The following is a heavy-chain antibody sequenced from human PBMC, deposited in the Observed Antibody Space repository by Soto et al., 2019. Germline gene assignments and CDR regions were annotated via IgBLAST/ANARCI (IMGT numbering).Heavy chain of an antibody. CDR1: GFTFSNYA. D-gene: IGHD3-10*01. V-gene: IGHV3-23*01. J-gene: IGHJ4*02. CDR3: AKEDGSGVYVDY. Sequence: EVQLLESGGGLVQPGGSLSLSCAASGFTFSNYAMSWVHQAAGKGLEWVSAIGGSSGNTYYADSLKGRFTISRENSKNTLFLQMTSLRADDTALYYCAKEDGSGVYVDYWGQGTLITVSS. CDR2: IGGSSGNT.